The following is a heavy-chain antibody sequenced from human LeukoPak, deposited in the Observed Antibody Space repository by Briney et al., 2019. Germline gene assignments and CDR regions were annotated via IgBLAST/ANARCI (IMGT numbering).Heavy chain of an antibody. CDR2: INAGNGNT. J-gene: IGHJ5*02. V-gene: IGHV1-3*01. Sequence: ASVKVSCKASGYTFTSYAMHWVRQAPGQRLEWMGWINAGNGNTKYSQKFQGRVTITRDTSASTAYMELSSLRSEDTAVYYCARAVSAGQYWFDPWGQGTLVTVSP. CDR1: GYTFTSYA. CDR3: ARAVSAGQYWFDP. D-gene: IGHD5-24*01.